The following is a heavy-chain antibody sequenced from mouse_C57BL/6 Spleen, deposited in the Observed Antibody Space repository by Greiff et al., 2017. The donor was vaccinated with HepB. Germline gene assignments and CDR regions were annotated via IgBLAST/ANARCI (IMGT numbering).Heavy chain of an antibody. V-gene: IGHV1-52*01. J-gene: IGHJ2*01. D-gene: IGHD1-1*01. Sequence: QVQLQQPGAELVRPGSSVKLSCKASGYTFTSYWMHWVKQRPIQGLEWIGNIDPSDSETHYNQKFKDKATLTVDKSSSTAYMQLSSLTSEDSAVYYCARGGFYGSSYSYFDYWGQGTTLTVSS. CDR3: ARGGFYGSSYSYFDY. CDR1: GYTFTSYW. CDR2: IDPSDSET.